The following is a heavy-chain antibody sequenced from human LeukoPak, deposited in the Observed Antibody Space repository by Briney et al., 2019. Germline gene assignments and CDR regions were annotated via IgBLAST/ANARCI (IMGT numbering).Heavy chain of an antibody. D-gene: IGHD3-3*01. CDR3: AKDRGRGRGFWSAQRQYYFDY. J-gene: IGHJ4*02. CDR1: GFTFSNYV. V-gene: IGHV3-23*01. CDR2: ISGNSDAT. Sequence: GGSLRLSCAASGFTFSNYVMGWVRQAPGKGLEWVSAISGNSDATDYADSVRGRFTISRDNSKNTLYLQMNSLRAEDTAVYYCAKDRGRGRGFWSAQRQYYFDYWGQGTLVTVSS.